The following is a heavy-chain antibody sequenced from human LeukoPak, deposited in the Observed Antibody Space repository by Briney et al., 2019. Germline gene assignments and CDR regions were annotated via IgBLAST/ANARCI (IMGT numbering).Heavy chain of an antibody. D-gene: IGHD3-22*01. Sequence: GGSLRLSCAASGFTFSSYAMSWVRQAPGKGLEWVSAISGSGGSTYYADSVKGRFTISRDNSKNTLYLQMNSLRAEDTAVYYCAKVHRPYYYDSSGYYYNFDYWGQGTLVTVSS. CDR1: GFTFSSYA. V-gene: IGHV3-23*01. CDR3: AKVHRPYYYDSSGYYYNFDY. J-gene: IGHJ4*02. CDR2: ISGSGGST.